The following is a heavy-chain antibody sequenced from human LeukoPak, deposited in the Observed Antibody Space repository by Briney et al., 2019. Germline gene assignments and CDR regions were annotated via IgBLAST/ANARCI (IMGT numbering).Heavy chain of an antibody. J-gene: IGHJ6*03. D-gene: IGHD3-10*01. CDR1: GYTFTSYY. CDR3: ARVFSGSNYYYYYYMDV. Sequence: ASVKVSCKASGYTFTSYYMHWVRQAPGQGLEWMGIINPSGGSTSYAQKFQGRVTITADKSTSTAYMELSSLRSEDTAVYYCARVFSGSNYYYYYYMDVWGKGTTVTVSS. V-gene: IGHV1-46*01. CDR2: INPSGGST.